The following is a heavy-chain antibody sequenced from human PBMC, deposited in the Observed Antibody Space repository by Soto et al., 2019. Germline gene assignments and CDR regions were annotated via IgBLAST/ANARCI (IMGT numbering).Heavy chain of an antibody. CDR2: ISYDGSNK. CDR1: GFTFSSYA. V-gene: IGHV3-30-3*01. J-gene: IGHJ4*02. Sequence: QLGGSLRLSCAASGFTFSSYAMHWVRQAPGKGLEWVAVISYDGSNKYYADSVKGRFTISRDNSKNTLYLQMNSLRAEDTAVYYCARGGRIVGATPDYWGQGTLVTVSS. CDR3: ARGGRIVGATPDY. D-gene: IGHD1-26*01.